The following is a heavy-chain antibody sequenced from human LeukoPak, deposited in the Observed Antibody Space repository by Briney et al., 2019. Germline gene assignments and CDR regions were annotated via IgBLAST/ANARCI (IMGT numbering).Heavy chain of an antibody. J-gene: IGHJ6*03. Sequence: SETLSLTCTVSGGSISSYYWSWIRQPPGKGLEWIGYIYYSGSTNYNPSLKSRVTISVDTSKNQFSLKLSSVTAADTAVYYCARGGGRFYYYYYYMDVWGKRTTVTVSS. CDR3: ARGGGRFYYYYYYMDV. CDR2: IYYSGST. CDR1: GGSISSYY. D-gene: IGHD3-16*01. V-gene: IGHV4-59*01.